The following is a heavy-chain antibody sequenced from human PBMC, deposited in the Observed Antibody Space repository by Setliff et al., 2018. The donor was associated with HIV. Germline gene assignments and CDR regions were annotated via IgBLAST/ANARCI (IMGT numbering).Heavy chain of an antibody. J-gene: IGHJ5*02. Sequence: SVKVSCKPSGGTLRSFSSWTLSWVRQVPGQGLEWMGGIIPMFGTAKYAQKFQGRVTITADESTTTAYMELSSLRSEDTAVYYCARGGDYYGSGSRHDWFDPWGQGTLVTVSS. CDR3: ARGGDYYGSGSRHDWFDP. V-gene: IGHV1-69*13. CDR1: GGTLRSFSSWT. CDR2: IIPMFGTA. D-gene: IGHD3-10*01.